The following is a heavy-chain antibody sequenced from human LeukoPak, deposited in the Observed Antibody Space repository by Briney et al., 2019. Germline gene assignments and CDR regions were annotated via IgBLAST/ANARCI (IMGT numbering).Heavy chain of an antibody. CDR3: ARDGTPNYRSGWVYMDV. D-gene: IGHD6-25*01. J-gene: IGHJ6*03. CDR2: ITSSDSTT. CDR1: GFTFSSYE. Sequence: GGSLRLSCAASGFTFSSYEMNWVRQAPGKGLGWLSYITSSDSTTHYADSVKGRFTISRDDAQNSLYLQMNSLRVEDTAVYYCARDGTPNYRSGWVYMDVWGKGTTVTISS. V-gene: IGHV3-48*03.